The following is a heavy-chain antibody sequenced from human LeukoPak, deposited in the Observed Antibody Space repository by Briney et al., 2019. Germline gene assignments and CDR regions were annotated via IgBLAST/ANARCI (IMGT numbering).Heavy chain of an antibody. Sequence: GGSLRLSCTASGFSFSDYYMSWIRQASGKGLECISYISSRSTYIIDADSVKGRFAIFRENAKNLLFLQMNSLRVEDTALYYCARGSTGAFDYWGQGILVTVSS. D-gene: IGHD2-2*01. CDR1: GFSFSDYY. J-gene: IGHJ4*02. CDR2: ISSRSTYI. CDR3: ARGSTGAFDY. V-gene: IGHV3-11*06.